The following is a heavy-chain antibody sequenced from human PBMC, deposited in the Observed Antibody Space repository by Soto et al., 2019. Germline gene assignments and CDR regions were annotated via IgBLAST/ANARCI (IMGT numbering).Heavy chain of an antibody. D-gene: IGHD1-1*01. CDR2: SHYSGST. V-gene: IGHV4-59*08. J-gene: IGHJ5*02. CDR1: GGSISSYY. CDR3: ARRYGNNLFDP. Sequence: SETLSLTCTVSGGSISSYYWSWIRQPPGGGLEWIGYSHYSGSTNYNPSLKSRVTMSVDTSKNQFSLKLSSVTAADTAVYYYARRYGNNLFDPWGQGTLVTVSS.